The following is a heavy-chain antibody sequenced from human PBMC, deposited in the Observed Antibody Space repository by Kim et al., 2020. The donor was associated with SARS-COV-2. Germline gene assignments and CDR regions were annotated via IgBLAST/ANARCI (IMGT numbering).Heavy chain of an antibody. J-gene: IGHJ4*02. Sequence: ASVKVSCKVSGYTFTGYYLHWMRQAPGQGLEWMGWIHPNSGDTTSAQKFQGRVAMTRDTSISTAYMELSRLTSDDTAVYYCTRDEVWGQGSLVTGAS. V-gene: IGHV1-2*02. CDR2: IHPNSGDT. CDR1: GYTFTGYY. CDR3: TRDEV.